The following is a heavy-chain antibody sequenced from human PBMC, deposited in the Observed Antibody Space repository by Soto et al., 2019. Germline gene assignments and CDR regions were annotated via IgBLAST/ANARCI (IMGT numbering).Heavy chain of an antibody. Sequence: SETLSLTCTVSGGSISSYYWSWIRQPPGKGLEWIGYIYYSGSTNYNLSLKSRVTISVDTSKNQFSLKLSSVTAADTAVYYCARHSEDTAMAIDYWGQGTLVTVSS. CDR1: GGSISSYY. CDR3: ARHSEDTAMAIDY. V-gene: IGHV4-59*08. CDR2: IYYSGST. J-gene: IGHJ4*02. D-gene: IGHD5-18*01.